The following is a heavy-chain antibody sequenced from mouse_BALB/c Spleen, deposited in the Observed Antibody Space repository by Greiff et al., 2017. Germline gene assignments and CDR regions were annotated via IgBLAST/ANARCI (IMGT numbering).Heavy chain of an antibody. CDR3: ARGLASMIPFAY. CDR2: SRNKANDYTT. J-gene: IGHJ3*01. D-gene: IGHD2-3*01. V-gene: IGHV7-1*02. CDR1: GFTFSDFY. Sequence: EVMLVESGGGLVQPGGSLRLSCATSGFTFSDFYMEWVRQPPGKRLEWIAASRNKANDYTTEYSASVKGRFIVSRDTSQSILYLQMNALRAEDTAIYYCARGLASMIPFAYWGQGTLVTVSA.